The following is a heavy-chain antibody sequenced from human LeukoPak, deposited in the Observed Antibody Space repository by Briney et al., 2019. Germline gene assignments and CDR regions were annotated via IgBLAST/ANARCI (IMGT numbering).Heavy chain of an antibody. CDR3: ARGSSYGSNRPYYYDGMDV. CDR2: INAYNGNT. CDR1: GYTFTSYG. D-gene: IGHD3-10*01. V-gene: IGHV1-18*01. J-gene: IGHJ6*02. Sequence: ASVKDSFKASGYTFTSYGISWVRQAPGQGREWMGWINAYNGNTNYAQRLQGRVTMTTDTSTSTAYMELRSLRSDDTAVYYCARGSSYGSNRPYYYDGMDVWGQGTTVTVSS.